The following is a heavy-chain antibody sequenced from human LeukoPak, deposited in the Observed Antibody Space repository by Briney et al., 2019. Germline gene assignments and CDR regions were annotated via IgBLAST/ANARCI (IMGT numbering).Heavy chain of an antibody. D-gene: IGHD2-21*02. CDR1: GGSFSGYY. CDR2: INHSGST. CDR3: ARTEAYCGGDCYSAIDY. V-gene: IGHV4-34*01. Sequence: SETLSLTCAVYGGSFSGYYWSWIRQPPGKGLEWIGEINHSGSTNYNPSLKSRVTLSVDTSKNQFSLKLSFVTAADTAVYYCARTEAYCGGDCYSAIDYWGQGTLVTVSS. J-gene: IGHJ4*02.